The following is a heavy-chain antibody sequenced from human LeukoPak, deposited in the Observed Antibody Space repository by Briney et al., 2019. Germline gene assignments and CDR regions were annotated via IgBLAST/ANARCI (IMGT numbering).Heavy chain of an antibody. V-gene: IGHV3-7*01. CDR2: TNQDGSEK. D-gene: IGHD5-18*01. CDR1: GFTFSSYW. Sequence: PGGSLRLSCAASGFTFSSYWMSWVRQAPGKGLEWVANTNQDGSEKYYVDSVKGRFITSRDNAKNSLYFQMNSLRAEDTAVYYCARDLSGVTGYTYGRGIDYWGQGTLVTVSS. J-gene: IGHJ4*02. CDR3: ARDLSGVTGYTYGRGIDY.